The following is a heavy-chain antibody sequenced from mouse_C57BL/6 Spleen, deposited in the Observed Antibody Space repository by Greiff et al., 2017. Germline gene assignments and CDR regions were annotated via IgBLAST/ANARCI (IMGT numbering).Heavy chain of an antibody. J-gene: IGHJ2*01. V-gene: IGHV1-50*01. CDR3: ARGGETTVVGFDY. CDR1: GYTFTSYW. D-gene: IGHD1-1*01. CDR2: IDPSDSYT. Sequence: VQLQQPGAELVKPGASVKLSCKASGYTFTSYWMQWVKQRPGQGLEWIGEIDPSDSYTNYNQKVKGKATLTVDTSSITAYMHLSSLTSEDAAVYYCARGGETTVVGFDYWGQGTTLTVSS.